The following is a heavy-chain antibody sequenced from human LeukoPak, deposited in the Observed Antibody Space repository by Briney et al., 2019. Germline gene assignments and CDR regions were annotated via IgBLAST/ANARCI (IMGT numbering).Heavy chain of an antibody. Sequence: GGSLRLSCAASGFTFSTYPMNWVRQAPGKGLEWISYIRDSGTTDYAEYLKGRFTISRDNAKKSLYLQLSSLRAEDTAVYYCARDHDFALDSWRQGTLVAVSS. D-gene: IGHD2-21*02. CDR2: IRDSGTT. CDR1: GFTFSTYP. J-gene: IGHJ4*02. V-gene: IGHV3-69-1*01. CDR3: ARDHDFALDS.